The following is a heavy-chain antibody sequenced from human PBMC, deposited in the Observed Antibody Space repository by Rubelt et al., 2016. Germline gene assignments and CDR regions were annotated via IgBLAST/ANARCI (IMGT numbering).Heavy chain of an antibody. V-gene: IGHV3-23*01. Sequence: GKGLEWVSGISASGGATYYANSVKGRFTISRDNSKNTLFLHMNPLRGEDTALYYCARIGRYPYNYAIDVWGRGTTVTVSS. CDR3: ARIGRYPYNYAIDV. D-gene: IGHD1-26*01. J-gene: IGHJ6*02. CDR2: ISASGGAT.